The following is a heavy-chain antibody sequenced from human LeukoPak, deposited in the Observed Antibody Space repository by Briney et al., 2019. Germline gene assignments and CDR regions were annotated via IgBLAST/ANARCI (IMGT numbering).Heavy chain of an antibody. V-gene: IGHV3-48*04. Sequence: GGSLRLSCAASGFTFSSFGMSWVRQAPGKGLEWVSYISSSGSTIYYADSVKGRFTISRDNAKNSLYLQMSSLRAEDTAVYYCARDRNTDFWSGYYTNYFDYWGQGTLVIVSS. CDR3: ARDRNTDFWSGYYTNYFDY. CDR2: ISSSGSTI. J-gene: IGHJ4*02. D-gene: IGHD3-3*01. CDR1: GFTFSSFG.